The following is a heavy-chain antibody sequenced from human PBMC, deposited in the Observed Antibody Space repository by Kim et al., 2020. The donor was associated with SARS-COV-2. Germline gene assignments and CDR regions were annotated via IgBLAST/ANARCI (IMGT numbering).Heavy chain of an antibody. J-gene: IGHJ4*02. CDR1: GGSISSSSYY. CDR3: ARLHHTAFGY. Sequence: SETLSLTCTVSGGSISSSSYYWGWIRQPPGKGLEWIGSIYYSGSTYYNPSLKSRVTISVDTSKNQFSLKLSSVTAADTAVYYCARLHHTAFGYWGQGTLVTVSS. CDR2: IYYSGST. D-gene: IGHD5-18*01. V-gene: IGHV4-39*01.